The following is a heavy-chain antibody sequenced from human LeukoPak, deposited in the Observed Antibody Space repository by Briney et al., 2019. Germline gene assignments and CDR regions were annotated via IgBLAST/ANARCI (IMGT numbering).Heavy chain of an antibody. CDR2: ISSSGSTI. V-gene: IGHV3-48*03. Sequence: PGGSLVLSCAASGFTFSSYEMNWVRQAPGKGLGWVSYISSSGSTIYYADSVKGRFTISRDNAKNSLYLQMNSLRAEDTAVYYCAELGITMIGGVWGKGTTVTISS. CDR1: GFTFSSYE. J-gene: IGHJ6*04. D-gene: IGHD3-10*02. CDR3: AELGITMIGGV.